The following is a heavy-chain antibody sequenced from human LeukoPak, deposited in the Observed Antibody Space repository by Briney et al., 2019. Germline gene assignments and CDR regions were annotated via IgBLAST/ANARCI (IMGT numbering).Heavy chain of an antibody. J-gene: IGHJ6*02. V-gene: IGHV7-4-1*02. CDR2: INTNTRNP. CDR3: ARAERVPV. Sequence: ASVKVSCKASGYTFTNYGMNWVRQAPGQGLEWMGWINTNTRNPTYAQGFTGRFVFSLDTSVSTAFLQISGLQAEDTAMYYCARAERVPVWGQGTTVTVSS. CDR1: GYTFTNYG.